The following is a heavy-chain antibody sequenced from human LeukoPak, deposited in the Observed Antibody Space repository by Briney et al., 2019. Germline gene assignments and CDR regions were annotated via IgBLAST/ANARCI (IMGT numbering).Heavy chain of an antibody. Sequence: PGRSLRLSCAASGFTFSSYGMHWVRQAPGKGLGWVAVIWYDGSNKYYADSAKGRFTISRDNSKNTLYLQMNSLRAEDTAVYYCARDGAVAGTLDYWGQGTLVTVSS. CDR1: GFTFSSYG. V-gene: IGHV3-33*01. CDR3: ARDGAVAGTLDY. D-gene: IGHD6-19*01. J-gene: IGHJ4*02. CDR2: IWYDGSNK.